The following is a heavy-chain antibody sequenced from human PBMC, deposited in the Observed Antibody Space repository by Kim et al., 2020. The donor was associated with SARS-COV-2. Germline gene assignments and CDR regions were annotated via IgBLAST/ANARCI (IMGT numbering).Heavy chain of an antibody. CDR2: ISSSSTI. V-gene: IGHV3-48*02. CDR1: GFTFSSYS. J-gene: IGHJ4*02. Sequence: GGSLRLSCAASGFTFSSYSINWVRQAPGKGLEWVSYISSSSTIFYADSVKGRFTISRDNAENSVYLQMNSLRDEDMAVYYCARSGNFRVDYWGQGTLVTVSS. CDR3: ARSGNFRVDY.